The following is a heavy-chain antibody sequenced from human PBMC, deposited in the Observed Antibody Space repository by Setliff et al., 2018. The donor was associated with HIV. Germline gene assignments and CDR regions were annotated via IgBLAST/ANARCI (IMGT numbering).Heavy chain of an antibody. Sequence: PGGSLRLSCAASGFSFSSYWMSWVRQAPGKGLGWVANIKQDGSEKYYVDSVRGRFTISRDNAKNSLYLQMNSLRAEDTAVYYCARDATRGGDMDVWAKGTTVTVSS. D-gene: IGHD2-15*01. V-gene: IGHV3-7*01. CDR1: GFSFSSYW. CDR3: ARDATRGGDMDV. CDR2: IKQDGSEK. J-gene: IGHJ6*03.